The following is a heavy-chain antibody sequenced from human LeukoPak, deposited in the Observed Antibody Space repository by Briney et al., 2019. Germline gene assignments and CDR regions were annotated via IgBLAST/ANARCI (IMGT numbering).Heavy chain of an antibody. CDR2: THNSGST. V-gene: IGHV4-30-4*01. Sequence: ASETLSLTCTVSAGSITSHDYYWSWIRQAPGKGLEWIGYTHNSGSTFYNPSLKSRFTISVDTSKNQFFLKVRSVTAADTAVYYCAREGHDFWSGSRGWFDPWGQGTLVTVSS. J-gene: IGHJ5*02. CDR1: AGSITSHDYY. D-gene: IGHD3-3*01. CDR3: AREGHDFWSGSRGWFDP.